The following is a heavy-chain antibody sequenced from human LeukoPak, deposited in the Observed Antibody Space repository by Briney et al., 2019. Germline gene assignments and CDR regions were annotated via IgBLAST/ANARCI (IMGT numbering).Heavy chain of an antibody. CDR1: GGFVSSSSYY. CDR3: ARVPSGGDYRFDY. V-gene: IGHV4-61*01. CDR2: IYHSGST. D-gene: IGHD4-17*01. Sequence: SETLSLTCTVSGGFVSSSSYYWSWIRQPPGKGLEWIGYIYHSGSTNYNPSLQSRVTISVDTSKNQFSLNLNSVTAADTAVYYCARVPSGGDYRFDYWGQGTLVTVSS. J-gene: IGHJ4*02.